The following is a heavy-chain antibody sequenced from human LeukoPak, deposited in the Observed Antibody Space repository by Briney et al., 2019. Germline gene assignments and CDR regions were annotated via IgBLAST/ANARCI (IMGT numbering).Heavy chain of an antibody. CDR3: SRDGGEGGNSAFDI. D-gene: IGHD3-16*01. V-gene: IGHV3-72*01. CDR2: IRRGANSYTT. Sequence: PGGSLRLSCAASGFTFSDYILDWVRQAPGKGLEWVGRIRRGANSYTTEYAASVKGRFIISRDDSKSSLYLHMNSLKTEDTAVYHCSRDGGEGGNSAFDIWGQGAMVTVSS. J-gene: IGHJ3*02. CDR1: GFTFSDYI.